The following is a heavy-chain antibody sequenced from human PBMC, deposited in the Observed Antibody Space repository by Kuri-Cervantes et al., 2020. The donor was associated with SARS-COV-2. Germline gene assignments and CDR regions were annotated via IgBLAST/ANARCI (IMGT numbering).Heavy chain of an antibody. D-gene: IGHD3-9*01. Sequence: GESLKISCAASGFTFSSYSTNWVRQAPGKGLEWVSYISSSSSTIYYADSVKGRSTSSRDNAKNSLYLQMNSLRAEDTAVYYCARHYAFDRFHKWGQGTQVTVSS. CDR3: ARHYAFDRFHK. CDR2: ISSSSSTI. CDR1: GFTFSSYS. J-gene: IGHJ4*02. V-gene: IGHV3-48*01.